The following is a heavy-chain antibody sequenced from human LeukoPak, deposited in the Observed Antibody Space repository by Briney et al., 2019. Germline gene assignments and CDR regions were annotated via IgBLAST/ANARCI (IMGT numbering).Heavy chain of an antibody. J-gene: IGHJ4*02. CDR3: ARGSRWLQLGDFDY. V-gene: IGHV4-34*01. CDR2: INHSGST. Sequence: SETLSLTCAVYGGSFSGYYWSWIRQPPGKGPEGIGEINHSGSTNYNPSLKSRVTISVDTSKNQFSPKLSSVTAADTAVYYCARGSRWLQLGDFDYWGQGTLVTVSS. D-gene: IGHD5-24*01. CDR1: GGSFSGYY.